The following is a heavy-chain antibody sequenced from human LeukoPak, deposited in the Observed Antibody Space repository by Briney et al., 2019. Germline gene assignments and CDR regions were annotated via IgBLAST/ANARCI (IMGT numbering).Heavy chain of an antibody. CDR2: ICRSSSCI. CDR1: GFTFSSYS. D-gene: IGHD4-17*01. V-gene: IGHV3-21*01. J-gene: IGHJ4*02. CDR3: ARSKDYCDIGIGESGY. Sequence: GGSLRLSCAASGFTFSSYSMNWVRHAPGKGLEWVLSICRSSSCIYYAASVKGRFTISIDTSKSSLYLQMSCLRAEDTAVYYCARSKDYCDIGIGESGYWGQGTLVTVSS.